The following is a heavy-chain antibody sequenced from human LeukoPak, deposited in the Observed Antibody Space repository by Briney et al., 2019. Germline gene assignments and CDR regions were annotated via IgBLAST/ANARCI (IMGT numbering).Heavy chain of an antibody. D-gene: IGHD4-17*01. Sequence: GGSLRLSCAASGFIFSNYGIHWVRQAPGKGLEWVAFIRYDGSNKYYADSVKGRFTISRDNAKNSLYLQMNSLRAEDTAVYYCARDRSTVTTWVDYWGQGTLVTVSS. CDR3: ARDRSTVTTWVDY. J-gene: IGHJ4*02. V-gene: IGHV3-30*02. CDR2: IRYDGSNK. CDR1: GFIFSNYG.